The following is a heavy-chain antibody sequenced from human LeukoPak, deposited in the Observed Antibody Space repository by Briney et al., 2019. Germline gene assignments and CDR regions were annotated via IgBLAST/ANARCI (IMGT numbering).Heavy chain of an antibody. CDR3: AKDQRCESPHYLDS. CDR1: GFTFSSSA. Sequence: PGGSLRLYCAASGFTFSSSAMSWVRQVPGKGLEWVSGISASGGSTSYADYVRGRFTISRDNSKNTLYVQMNSLRDEDTAVYYCAKDQRCESPHYLDSWGRGTLVTVSS. D-gene: IGHD2-8*01. V-gene: IGHV3-23*01. CDR2: ISASGGST. J-gene: IGHJ4*02.